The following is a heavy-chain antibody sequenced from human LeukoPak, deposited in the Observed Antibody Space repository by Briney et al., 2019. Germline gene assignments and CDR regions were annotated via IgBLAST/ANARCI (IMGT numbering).Heavy chain of an antibody. CDR2: IRKDGSDI. CDR1: GFTFSTSW. J-gene: IGHJ5*02. Sequence: GGSLRLSYAASGFTFSTSWMSWVRQAPGKGLEWVANIRKDGSDIHYVDSVKGRFTISRDNAKNSLYLEMSSLRGEDTALYYCARDYNRGGNRIAVAGNWFDPWGQGTLVTVSS. V-gene: IGHV3-7*01. D-gene: IGHD6-19*01. CDR3: ARDYNRGGNRIAVAGNWFDP.